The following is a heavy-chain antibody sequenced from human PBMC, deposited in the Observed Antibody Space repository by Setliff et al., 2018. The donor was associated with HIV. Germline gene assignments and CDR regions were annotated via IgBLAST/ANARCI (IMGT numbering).Heavy chain of an antibody. J-gene: IGHJ6*03. D-gene: IGHD2-2*01. V-gene: IGHV4-59*11. CDR3: VRGYCGSTTCYDDYYYMDV. CDR2: IFYTGST. CDR1: GGSISGHY. Sequence: TLSLTCTVSGGSISGHYWSWIRQPPGKGLEWIAYIFYTGSTNYNPSLKSRVTISVDTSKNQFFLKLSSVTAADTAVYYCVRGYCGSTTCYDDYYYMDVWGKGSTVTVSS.